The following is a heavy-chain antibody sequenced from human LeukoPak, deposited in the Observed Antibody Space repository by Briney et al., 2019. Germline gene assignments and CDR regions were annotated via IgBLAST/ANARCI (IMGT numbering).Heavy chain of an antibody. V-gene: IGHV1-69*04. J-gene: IGHJ4*02. CDR3: AREGRENAIDY. CDR2: IIPILGIA. CDR1: GGTFSSYA. D-gene: IGHD1-1*01. Sequence: ASVKDSCKASGGTFSSYAISWVRQAPGQGLEWMGRIIPILGIANYAQKFQGRVTITADKSTSTAYMELSSLRSEDTAVYYCAREGRENAIDYWGQGTLVTVSS.